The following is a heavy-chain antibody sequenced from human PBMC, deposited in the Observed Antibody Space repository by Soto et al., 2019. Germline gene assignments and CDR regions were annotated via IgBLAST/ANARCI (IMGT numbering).Heavy chain of an antibody. CDR3: ARGGGTILAPLP. J-gene: IGHJ5*02. Sequence: ASVKVSCKASGYTFTGYFMHWVRQAPGQGLEWMGWINPNSGATKYAQKFQGRVTLSRDTSIRTAYMELTGLRSDDTAVYYCARGGGTILAPLPWGQGTQVTVSS. CDR2: INPNSGAT. CDR1: GYTFTGYF. V-gene: IGHV1-2*02. D-gene: IGHD3-3*01.